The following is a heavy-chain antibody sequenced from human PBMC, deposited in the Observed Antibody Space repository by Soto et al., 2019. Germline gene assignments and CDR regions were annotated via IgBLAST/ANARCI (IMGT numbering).Heavy chain of an antibody. CDR1: NGSFSVYY. V-gene: IGHV4-34*01. Sequence: SETLSLTCAVYNGSFSVYYWTWIRQPPGKGLEWIGEINHAGSTNYNPSLKSRVTISVDTSKNQLSLNLNSVTAADTAVYYCARDSTRRGTCDIWGQGTMVTVS. CDR2: INHAGST. J-gene: IGHJ3*02. CDR3: ARDSTRRGTCDI. D-gene: IGHD2-2*01.